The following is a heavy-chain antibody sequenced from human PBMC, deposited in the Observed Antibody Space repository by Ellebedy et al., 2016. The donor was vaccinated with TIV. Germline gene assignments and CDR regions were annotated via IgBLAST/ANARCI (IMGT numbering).Heavy chain of an antibody. Sequence: GGSLRLSCAASGFTFSSYVMYWVRQAPGKGLEWVSSIGGDSSGTYYADSVKGRFTISRDNSKNTVYLQMNSLRDEDTAVYYCAKAHCSGGSCYRPPDYWGQGTPVIVSS. V-gene: IGHV3-23*01. CDR2: IGGDSSGT. CDR3: AKAHCSGGSCYRPPDY. CDR1: GFTFSSYV. D-gene: IGHD2-15*01. J-gene: IGHJ4*02.